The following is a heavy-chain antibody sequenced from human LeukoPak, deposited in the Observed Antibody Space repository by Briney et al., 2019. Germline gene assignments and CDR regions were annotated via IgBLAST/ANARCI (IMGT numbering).Heavy chain of an antibody. CDR1: GYTFTGYY. J-gene: IGHJ3*01. Sequence: ASVKVSCKASGYTFTGYYMHWVRQAPGQGLEWMGWINPNSGGTNYAQKFQGRVTMTRDTSISTAYMELSRLRSDDTAVYYCARGLYYYDSSGFAGFDFWGQGTLVTVSS. V-gene: IGHV1-2*02. CDR3: ARGLYYYDSSGFAGFDF. CDR2: INPNSGGT. D-gene: IGHD3-22*01.